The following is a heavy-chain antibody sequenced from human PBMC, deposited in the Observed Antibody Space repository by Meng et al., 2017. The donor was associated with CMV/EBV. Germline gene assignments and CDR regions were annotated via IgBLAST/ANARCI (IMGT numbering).Heavy chain of an antibody. D-gene: IGHD2-2*01. CDR1: GFTFSSYA. CDR3: ARDSPGGCSSTSCYQRPHKGGYYYGMDV. V-gene: IGHV3-7*01. Sequence: GGSLRLSCAASGFTFSSYAMSWVRQAPGKGLEWVANIKQDGSEKYYVDSVKGRFTISRDNAKNSLYLQMNSLRAEDTTVYYCARDSPGGCSSTSCYQRPHKGGYYYGMDVWGQGTTVTVSS. J-gene: IGHJ6*02. CDR2: IKQDGSEK.